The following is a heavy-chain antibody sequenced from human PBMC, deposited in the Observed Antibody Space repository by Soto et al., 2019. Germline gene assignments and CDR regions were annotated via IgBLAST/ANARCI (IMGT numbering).Heavy chain of an antibody. V-gene: IGHV4-59*08. Sequence: SETLSLTCTVSGGSISSYYWSWIRQPPGKGLEWIGYIYYSGSTNYNPSLKSRVTISVDTSKNQFSLKLSSVTAADTAVYYCARHMCSSTSCYFSYYYYMDVWGKGTTVTVSS. CDR1: GGSISSYY. J-gene: IGHJ6*03. D-gene: IGHD2-2*01. CDR3: ARHMCSSTSCYFSYYYYMDV. CDR2: IYYSGST.